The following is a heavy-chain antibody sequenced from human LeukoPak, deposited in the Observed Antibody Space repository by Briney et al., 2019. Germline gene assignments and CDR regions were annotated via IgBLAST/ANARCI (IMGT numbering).Heavy chain of an antibody. CDR2: MNPNSGHT. CDR3: ARARNYDYYFMDV. D-gene: IGHD6-6*01. J-gene: IGHJ6*03. CDR1: GYTFTAYD. Sequence: ASVKVSCRASGYTFTAYDINWVRQAPGQGLEWMGWMNPNSGHTGYAQKFQGRVTISRDLSTTTAYMDLSSLRSEDTAVYYCARARNYDYYFMDVWGQGTTVTVSS. V-gene: IGHV1-8*03.